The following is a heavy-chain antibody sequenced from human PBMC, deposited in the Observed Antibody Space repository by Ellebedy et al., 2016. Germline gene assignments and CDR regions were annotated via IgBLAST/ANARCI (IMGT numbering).Heavy chain of an antibody. J-gene: IGHJ4*02. V-gene: IGHV1-69*13. CDR1: GGTFSRYA. D-gene: IGHD5-24*01. Sequence: ASVKVSCKASGGTFSRYAISWVRQAPGKGLEWMGGIIPIFGTANYPQKFQGRVTITADELTSTAFMELSSLRSEDTAVYYCARGPGMATIPDYWGQGTLVTVSS. CDR3: ARGPGMATIPDY. CDR2: IIPIFGTA.